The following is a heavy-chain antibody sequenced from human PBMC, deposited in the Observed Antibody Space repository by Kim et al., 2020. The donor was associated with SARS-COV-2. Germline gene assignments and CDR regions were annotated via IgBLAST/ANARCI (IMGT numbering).Heavy chain of an antibody. V-gene: IGHV3-9*01. Sequence: GGSLRLSCAASGFTFGDYAMHWVRQAPGKGLEWVSGISWNSGSIGYADSVKGRFTISRDNAKNSLYLQMNSLRAEDTALYYCAKASGASYYYYGMDVWGQGTTVTVSS. CDR2: ISWNSGSI. CDR3: AKASGASYYYYGMDV. J-gene: IGHJ6*02. CDR1: GFTFGDYA.